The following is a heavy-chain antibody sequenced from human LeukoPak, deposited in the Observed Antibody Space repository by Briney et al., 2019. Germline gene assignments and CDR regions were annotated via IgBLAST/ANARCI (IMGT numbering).Heavy chain of an antibody. CDR3: AKGRGGSSNWGSDY. D-gene: IGHD7-27*01. CDR2: ISGSGAGK. Sequence: GGSLRLSCAASGFTFSTYAMTWVRQAPGMGLEWVSSISGSGAGKFYAAPVRGRFTTSRDNSKNTLYVQMNSLRAEDTAVYYCAKGRGGSSNWGSDYWGQGTQVTVSS. CDR1: GFTFSTYA. V-gene: IGHV3-23*01. J-gene: IGHJ4*02.